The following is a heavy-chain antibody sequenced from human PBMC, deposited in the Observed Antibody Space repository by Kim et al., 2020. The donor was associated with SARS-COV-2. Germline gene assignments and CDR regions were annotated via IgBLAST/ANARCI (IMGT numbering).Heavy chain of an antibody. CDR3: AGVWQWLVLYGMDV. D-gene: IGHD6-19*01. V-gene: IGHV3-21*01. Sequence: ADSVKCPCTISRDNAKHSLYLQRNSLRAEDTAVYYCAGVWQWLVLYGMDVWGQGTTVTVSS. J-gene: IGHJ6*02.